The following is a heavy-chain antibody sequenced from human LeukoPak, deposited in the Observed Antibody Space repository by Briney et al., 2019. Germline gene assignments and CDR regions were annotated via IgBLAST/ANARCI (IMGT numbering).Heavy chain of an antibody. J-gene: IGHJ4*02. D-gene: IGHD3-22*01. Sequence: ASVKVSCKASGGTFSSYAISWVRQAPGQGLEWMGGIIPIFGTANYAQKFQGRVTMTTDTSTSTVYMELRSLRSDDTAVYYCAREPYYYDSIGFDYWGQGTLVTVSS. CDR3: AREPYYYDSIGFDY. CDR2: IIPIFGTA. CDR1: GGTFSSYA. V-gene: IGHV1-69*05.